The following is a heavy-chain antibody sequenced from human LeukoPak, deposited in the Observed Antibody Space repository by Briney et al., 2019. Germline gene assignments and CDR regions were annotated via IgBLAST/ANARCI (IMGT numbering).Heavy chain of an antibody. Sequence: GRSLRLSRAASGLTFSSYGMHSGCQTPDKGLERVAVISIDGSNQYNADSVKGRFTISRDNSKTTLYLQMNSLRAEDTAVYYCASGYDDYWGQGTLVTVSS. V-gene: IGHV3-30*03. CDR1: GLTFSSYG. D-gene: IGHD5-12*01. CDR2: ISIDGSNQ. CDR3: ASGYDDY. J-gene: IGHJ4*02.